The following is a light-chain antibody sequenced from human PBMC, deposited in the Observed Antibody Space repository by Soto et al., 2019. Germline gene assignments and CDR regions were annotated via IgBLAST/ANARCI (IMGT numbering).Light chain of an antibody. V-gene: IGKV3-20*01. J-gene: IGKJ3*01. CDR3: QQYGSSPFT. CDR2: GAS. Sequence: EIVLTQSPGTLSLSPGERATLSCRASQSVTSIYIAWYQQKPGQAPRLLIHGASSRATGIPDRFRGSGSGTDFTLTISRLAPEDFAVYYCQQYGSSPFTFGPGTKVDFK. CDR1: QSVTSIY.